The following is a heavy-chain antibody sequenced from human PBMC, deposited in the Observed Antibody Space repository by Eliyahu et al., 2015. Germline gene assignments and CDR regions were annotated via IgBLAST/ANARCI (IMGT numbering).Heavy chain of an antibody. CDR3: ASFGDSGIITGXS. D-gene: IGHD4-17*01. Sequence: QVQLVQSGAEVKNPGASVTVSCKTSGYKFTDXHVHWVRQAPAQGPDWMGLINPKTGVTNYAQKFQGRVTMTRDTSISTAYMELSRLTSDDTAIYYCASFGDSGIITGXSWGRGTLISVSS. CDR2: INPKTGVT. V-gene: IGHV1-2*02. CDR1: GYKFTDXH. J-gene: IGHJ5*02.